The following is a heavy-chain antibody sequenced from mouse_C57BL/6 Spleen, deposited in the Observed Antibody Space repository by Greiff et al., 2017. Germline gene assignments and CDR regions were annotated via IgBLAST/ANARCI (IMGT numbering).Heavy chain of an antibody. V-gene: IGHV1-26*01. CDR3: ARNYGSSEYFDV. Sequence: EVKLMESGPELVKPGASVKISCKASGYTFTDYYMNWVKQSHGKSLEWIGDINPNNGGTSYNQKFKGKATLTVDKSSSTAYMELRSLTSEDSAVYYGARNYGSSEYFDVWGTGTTVTVAA. J-gene: IGHJ1*03. CDR2: INPNNGGT. D-gene: IGHD1-1*01. CDR1: GYTFTDYY.